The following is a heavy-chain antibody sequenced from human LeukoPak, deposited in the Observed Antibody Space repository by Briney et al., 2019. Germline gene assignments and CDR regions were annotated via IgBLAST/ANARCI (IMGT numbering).Heavy chain of an antibody. CDR1: GFTFSSYG. D-gene: IGHD2-2*01. J-gene: IGHJ6*03. Sequence: PGRSLRLSCVASGFTFSSYGMHWVRQAPGKGLEWVAVISYDGSNKYYADSVKGRFTISRDNSKNTLYLQMNSLRAEDTAVYYCAKDGRVVPAARYYYYYMDVWGKGTTVTVSS. CDR3: AKDGRVVPAARYYYYYMDV. V-gene: IGHV3-30*18. CDR2: ISYDGSNK.